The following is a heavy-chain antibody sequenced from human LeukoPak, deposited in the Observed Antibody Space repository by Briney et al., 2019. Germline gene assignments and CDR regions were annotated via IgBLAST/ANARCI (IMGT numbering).Heavy chain of an antibody. CDR3: TTGGNVFVAGTRAFDL. CDR1: GFTFNNDW. Sequence: GGSLRLSCAASGFTFNNDWMNWVRQAPGKGLEWVGRIKSKIDGGATDYAAPVKGRFTISRDDSKNTLYLQMNSLKTEDTAVYYCTTGGNVFVAGTRAFDLWGQRTMVTVSS. V-gene: IGHV3-15*07. J-gene: IGHJ3*01. D-gene: IGHD6-19*01. CDR2: IKSKIDGGAT.